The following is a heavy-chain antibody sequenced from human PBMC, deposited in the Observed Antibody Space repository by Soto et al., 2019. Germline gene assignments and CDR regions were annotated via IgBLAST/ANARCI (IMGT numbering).Heavy chain of an antibody. J-gene: IGHJ6*03. CDR3: ARAKSPDCSGGSCYYYYYMDV. CDR2: IYYSGST. Sequence: QVQLQESGPGLVKPSQTLSLTCTVSGGSISSGGYYWSWIRQQPGKGLEWIGYIYYSGSTYYNPSLKSRVTISVDTSKNRFSLKLSSVTAADTAVYYCARAKSPDCSGGSCYYYYYMDVWGKGTTVTVSS. V-gene: IGHV4-31*03. D-gene: IGHD2-15*01. CDR1: GGSISSGGYY.